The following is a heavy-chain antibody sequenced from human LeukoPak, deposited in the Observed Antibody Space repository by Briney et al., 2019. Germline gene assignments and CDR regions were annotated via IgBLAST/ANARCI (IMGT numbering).Heavy chain of an antibody. D-gene: IGHD1-7*01. J-gene: IGHJ3*02. V-gene: IGHV4-34*01. CDR1: GGSFSGYY. CDR2: INHSGST. Sequence: PSETLSLTCAVYGGSFSGYYWSWIRQPPGKGLEWIGEINHSGSTNYNPSLKSRVTISVDTSKNQFSLKLSSVTAADTAVYYCARRELWGRAFDIWGQGTMVTVSS. CDR3: ARRELWGRAFDI.